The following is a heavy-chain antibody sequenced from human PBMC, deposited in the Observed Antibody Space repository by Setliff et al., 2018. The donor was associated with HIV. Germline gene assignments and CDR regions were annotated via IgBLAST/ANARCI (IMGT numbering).Heavy chain of an antibody. CDR1: DYTFTSYG. CDR3: ARDDHSSSNPNYFDY. J-gene: IGHJ4*02. V-gene: IGHV1-18*01. CDR2: ISAYNGHT. D-gene: IGHD4-4*01. Sequence: ASVQVSCKASDYTFTSYGTSWVRQAPGQGLEWMGWISAYNGHTRYAQKLQGRVTMTTDTSTSTAYMELRSLRSDDTAVYYCARDDHSSSNPNYFDYWGQGTLVTVS.